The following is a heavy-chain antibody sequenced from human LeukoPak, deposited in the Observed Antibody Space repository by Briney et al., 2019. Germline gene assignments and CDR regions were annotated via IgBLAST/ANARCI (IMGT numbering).Heavy chain of an antibody. CDR3: ARVRTYYDILTAYRPEYYFDY. CDR2: IYYSGST. Sequence: SETLSLTCTVSGGSISSYYWSWIRQPPGKGLEWIGYIYYSGSTNYNPSLKSRVTISVDTSKNQFSLKLSSVTAADTAVYYCARVRTYYDILTAYRPEYYFDYWGQGTLVTVSS. V-gene: IGHV4-59*01. D-gene: IGHD3-9*01. CDR1: GGSISSYY. J-gene: IGHJ4*02.